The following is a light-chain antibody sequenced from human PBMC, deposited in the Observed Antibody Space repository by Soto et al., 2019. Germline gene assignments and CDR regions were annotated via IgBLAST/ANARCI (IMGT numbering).Light chain of an antibody. CDR1: QSVLYSSNNKNY. V-gene: IGKV4-1*01. J-gene: IGKJ1*01. Sequence: DIVMTQSPDSLAVSRGERATINCKSSQSVLYSSNNKNYLTWYQQKPGQPPKLLIYWASTRESGVPDRFSGSGSGTDFTLTISSLQAEDVAVYYGQQYDSTPWTFGQGTKVEIK. CDR2: WAS. CDR3: QQYDSTPWT.